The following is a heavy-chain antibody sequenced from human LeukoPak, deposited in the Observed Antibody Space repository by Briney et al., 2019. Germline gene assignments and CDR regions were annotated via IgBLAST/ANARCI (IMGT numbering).Heavy chain of an antibody. J-gene: IGHJ4*02. D-gene: IGHD5-18*01. CDR2: LDESGVST. CDR3: ALSALGFNYGYAY. Sequence: QPGRSLRLSCLASGFTFSSYAMNWVRQAPGKGLEWVSSLDESGVSTYYADSAKGRFTIYRDNSQNTLYMQLNNLRADDSAIYYCALSALGFNYGYAYWGQGTLVTVSS. V-gene: IGHV3-23*01. CDR1: GFTFSSYA.